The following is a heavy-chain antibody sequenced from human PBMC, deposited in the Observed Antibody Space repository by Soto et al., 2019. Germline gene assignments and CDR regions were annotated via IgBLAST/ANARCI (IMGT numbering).Heavy chain of an antibody. V-gene: IGHV1-18*01. CDR2: ISAYNGNT. CDR1: GYTFTSYG. CDR3: ATGPVPAARGNWFDP. Sequence: GASVKVSCKASGYTFTSYGISWVRQAPGQGLEWMGWISAYNGNTNYAQKLQGRVTMTTDTSTSTAYMELRSLRSDDTAVYYCATGPVPAARGNWFDPWGQGTLVTVSS. J-gene: IGHJ5*02. D-gene: IGHD2-2*01.